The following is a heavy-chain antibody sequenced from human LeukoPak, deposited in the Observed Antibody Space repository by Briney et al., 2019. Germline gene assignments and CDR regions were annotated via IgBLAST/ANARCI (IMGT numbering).Heavy chain of an antibody. CDR2: IYYSGST. V-gene: IGHV4-59*01. Sequence: PSETLSLTRTVSGGSISSYYWSWIRQPPGKGLEWIGYIYYSGSTNYNPSLKSRVTISVDTSKNQFSLKLSSVTAADTAVYYCARLEKYDYVWGSPSDYFDYWGQGTLVTVSS. CDR3: ARLEKYDYVWGSPSDYFDY. J-gene: IGHJ4*02. D-gene: IGHD3-16*01. CDR1: GGSISSYY.